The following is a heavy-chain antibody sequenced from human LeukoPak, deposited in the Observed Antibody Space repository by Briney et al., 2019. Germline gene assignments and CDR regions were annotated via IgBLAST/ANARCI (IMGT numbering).Heavy chain of an antibody. Sequence: SVKVSCKASGGIFSSSAISWVRQAPGQGLEWMGGIIPIFGTTNYAQKFQGRVTITTDESTSTAYMELSSLRSEDAAVYYCASSPGGITGTGLYYYYYMDVWGKGTTVTVSS. V-gene: IGHV1-69*05. CDR2: IIPIFGTT. CDR3: ASSPGGITGTGLYYYYYMDV. J-gene: IGHJ6*03. CDR1: GGIFSSSA. D-gene: IGHD1-20*01.